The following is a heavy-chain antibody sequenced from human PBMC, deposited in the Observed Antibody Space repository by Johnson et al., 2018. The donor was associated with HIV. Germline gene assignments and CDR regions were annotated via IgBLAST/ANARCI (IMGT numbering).Heavy chain of an antibody. V-gene: IGHV3-30-3*01. CDR1: GFTFSSYA. CDR2: ISYGGNKQ. J-gene: IGHJ3*02. CDR3: ARGGRAHYGGNFGAFDI. D-gene: IGHD4-23*01. Sequence: QVQLVESGGGVVQPGRSLRLSCAASGFTFSSYAMHWVRQPPGKGLEWVAVISYGGNKQYYVDSVEGRFTISRDNAKNSLYLQMNSLRAEDTAVYYCARGGRAHYGGNFGAFDIWGQGTMVTVSS.